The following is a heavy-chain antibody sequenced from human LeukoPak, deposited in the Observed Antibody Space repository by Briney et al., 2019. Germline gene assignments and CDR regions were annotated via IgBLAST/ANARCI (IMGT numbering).Heavy chain of an antibody. CDR1: GYTFTSYD. Sequence: GASVKVSCKASGYTFTSYDINWVRQATGQGLEWMGWMNPNSGNTGYAQKFQGRVTITRNTSISTAYMELSSLRSEDTAVYYCATHYYDSSGYYDYWGQGTLVTVSS. CDR3: ATHYYDSSGYYDY. J-gene: IGHJ4*02. CDR2: MNPNSGNT. V-gene: IGHV1-8*01. D-gene: IGHD3-22*01.